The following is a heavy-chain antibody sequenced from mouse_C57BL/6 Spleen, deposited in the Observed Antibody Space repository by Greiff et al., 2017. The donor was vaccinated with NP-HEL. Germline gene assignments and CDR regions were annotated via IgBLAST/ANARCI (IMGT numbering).Heavy chain of an antibody. CDR1: GYSITSGYY. Sequence: EVKLVESGPGLVKPSQSLSLTCSVTGYSITSGYYWNWIRQFPGNKLEWMGYISYDGSNNYNPSLKNRISITRDTSKNQFFLKLNSVTTEDTATYYCAKGGTTVVATRYFDVWGTGTTVTVSS. CDR3: AKGGTTVVATRYFDV. CDR2: ISYDGSN. V-gene: IGHV3-6*01. J-gene: IGHJ1*03. D-gene: IGHD1-1*01.